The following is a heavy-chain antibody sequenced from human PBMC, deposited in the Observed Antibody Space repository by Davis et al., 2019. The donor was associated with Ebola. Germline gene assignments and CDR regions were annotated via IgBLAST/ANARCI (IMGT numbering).Heavy chain of an antibody. CDR3: ARGGIAVAYWFDP. J-gene: IGHJ5*02. V-gene: IGHV4-34*01. Sequence: MPSETLSLTCAVYGGSFSGYYWSWIRQPPGKGLEWIGEINHSGSTNYNPSLKSRVTISVDTSKNQFSLKLSSVTAADTAVYYCARGGIAVAYWFDPWGQGTLVTVSS. CDR1: GGSFSGYY. D-gene: IGHD6-19*01. CDR2: INHSGST.